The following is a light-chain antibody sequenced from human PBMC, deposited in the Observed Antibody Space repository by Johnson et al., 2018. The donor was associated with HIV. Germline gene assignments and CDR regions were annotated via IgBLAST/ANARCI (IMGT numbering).Light chain of an antibody. Sequence: QSALTQPPSVSAAPGQKVTISCSGSSSNIGNNYVSWYQQLPGTAPKLLIYENNKRPSGIPDRFSGSKSGTSATLGITGLQTGDEADYYCGTWDSSLIASYVFGTGTKVTVL. CDR1: SSNIGNNY. CDR2: ENN. V-gene: IGLV1-51*02. CDR3: GTWDSSLIASYV. J-gene: IGLJ1*01.